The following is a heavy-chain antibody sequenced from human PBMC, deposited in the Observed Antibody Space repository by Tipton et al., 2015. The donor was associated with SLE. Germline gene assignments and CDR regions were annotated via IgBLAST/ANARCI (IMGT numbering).Heavy chain of an antibody. J-gene: IGHJ4*02. CDR2: IYYSGST. D-gene: IGHD5-24*01. CDR3: ARRRPPHRDAYSYVVEYFDF. CDR1: GDSISRYY. Sequence: TLSLTCTVSGDSISRYYWSWIRQPPGKGLEWIGHIYYSGSTNYNPSLKSRVTISVDTSKNQFSLKLTSVTAADTAVYFCARRRPPHRDAYSYVVEYFDFWGQGTLVTVSS. V-gene: IGHV4-59*12.